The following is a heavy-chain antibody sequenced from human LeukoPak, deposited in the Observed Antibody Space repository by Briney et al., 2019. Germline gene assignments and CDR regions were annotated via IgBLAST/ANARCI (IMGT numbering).Heavy chain of an antibody. V-gene: IGHV3-33*01. CDR3: ARDRSGYFHLDY. CDR2: IWYDGINK. Sequence: GRSLRLSCAASGFTFSSHGMHWVRQAPGKGLEWVAFIWYDGINKYYADSVKGRFTISRDNSKNTLYLQMNSLRAEDTAVYYCARDRSGYFHLDYWGQGTLVTVPS. CDR1: GFTFSSHG. D-gene: IGHD3-22*01. J-gene: IGHJ4*02.